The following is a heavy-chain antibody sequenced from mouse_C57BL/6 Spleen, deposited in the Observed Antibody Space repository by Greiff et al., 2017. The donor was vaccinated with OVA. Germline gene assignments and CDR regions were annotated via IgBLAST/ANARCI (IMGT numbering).Heavy chain of an antibody. CDR1: GFTFSSYA. CDR2: ISDGGSYT. CDR3: ASLYYYGSSPMDY. D-gene: IGHD1-1*01. V-gene: IGHV5-4*01. J-gene: IGHJ4*01. Sequence: EVQLVESGGGLVKPGGSLKLSCAASGFTFSSYAMSWVRQTPEKRLEWVATISDGGSYTYYPDNVKGRFTISRDNAKNNLYLQMSHLKSEDTAMYYCASLYYYGSSPMDYWGQGTSVTVSS.